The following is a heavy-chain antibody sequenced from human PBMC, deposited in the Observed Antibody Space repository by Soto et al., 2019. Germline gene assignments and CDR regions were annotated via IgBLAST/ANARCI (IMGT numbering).Heavy chain of an antibody. V-gene: IGHV4-30-4*01. Sequence: SEALSVTCTVSGGSISRGDYYWSWIRQPPGKGLEWIGYIYYSGSTYYNPSLKSRVTISVDTSKNQFSLKLSSVTAADTAVYYCARGGDSSSWYTGGWFCAFDIWGQGTMVT. D-gene: IGHD6-13*01. J-gene: IGHJ3*02. CDR3: ARGGDSSSWYTGGWFCAFDI. CDR2: IYYSGST. CDR1: GGSISRGDYY.